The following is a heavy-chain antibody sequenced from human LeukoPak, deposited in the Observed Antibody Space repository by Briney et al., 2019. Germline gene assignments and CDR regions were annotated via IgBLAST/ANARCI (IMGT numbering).Heavy chain of an antibody. CDR2: ISAYNGNT. D-gene: IGHD5-12*01. Sequence: VASVKVSCKASGYTFTSYGISWVRQAPGQGLEWMGWISAYNGNTNYAQKLQGRVTMTTDTSTSTAYMELRSLRSDDTAVYYCAIDYGYSGYDTPHVAFDIWGQGTMVTVSS. CDR1: GYTFTSYG. J-gene: IGHJ3*02. CDR3: AIDYGYSGYDTPHVAFDI. V-gene: IGHV1-18*01.